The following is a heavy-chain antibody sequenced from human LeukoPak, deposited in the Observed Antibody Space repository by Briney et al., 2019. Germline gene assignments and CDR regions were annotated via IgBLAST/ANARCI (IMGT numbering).Heavy chain of an antibody. Sequence: PSGTLSLTCTVSGGSVSSGSYYWSWIRQPPGRGLEWIGYIYYSGSTNYNPSLKSRVTISVDTSKNQFSLKLSSVSAADTAVYYGARVGGGNYYYYGMDVWGQGTTVTVSS. V-gene: IGHV4-61*01. D-gene: IGHD3-16*01. J-gene: IGHJ6*02. CDR3: ARVGGGNYYYYGMDV. CDR1: GGSVSSGSYY. CDR2: IYYSGST.